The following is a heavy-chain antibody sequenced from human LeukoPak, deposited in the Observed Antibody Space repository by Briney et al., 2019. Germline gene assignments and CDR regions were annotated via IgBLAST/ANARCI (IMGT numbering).Heavy chain of an antibody. CDR2: IYYSGST. D-gene: IGHD3-22*01. CDR1: GGSISSGDYY. V-gene: IGHV4-30-4*01. J-gene: IGHJ4*02. Sequence: PSQTLSLTCTVSGGSISSGDYYWSWIRQPPGKGLEWIGYIYYSGSTYYNPSLKSRVTISVDTSKNQFSLNLRSVTAADTAVYYCVRVGWGVDSGYYDDYWGQGTLVTVSS. CDR3: VRVGWGVDSGYYDDY.